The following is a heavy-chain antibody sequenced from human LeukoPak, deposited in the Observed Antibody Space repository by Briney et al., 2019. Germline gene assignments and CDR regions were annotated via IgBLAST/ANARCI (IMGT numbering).Heavy chain of an antibody. J-gene: IGHJ6*03. CDR2: ISGSGGST. Sequence: GGSLRLSCAASGFTFSSYGMSWVRQAPGKGLEWVSAISGSGGSTYYADSVKGRFTISRDNSKNTLYLQMNSLRAEDTAVYYCAKAGGHHDYGDYLIGLLWVEKGLYYYMDVWGKGTTVTISS. D-gene: IGHD4-17*01. CDR1: GFTFSSYG. V-gene: IGHV3-23*01. CDR3: AKAGGHHDYGDYLIGLLWVEKGLYYYMDV.